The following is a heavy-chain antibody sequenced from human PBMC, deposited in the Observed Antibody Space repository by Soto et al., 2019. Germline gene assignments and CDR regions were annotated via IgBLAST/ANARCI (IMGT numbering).Heavy chain of an antibody. Sequence: SLRLSCAASGFTFSDYYMSWFRQAPGKGLEWVSYISSSGNTIHYADSVKGRFTISRDNAKNSLYLQMNSLRAEDTAVYYCARSHLYYDSSGYPDYWGQGTLVTVSS. J-gene: IGHJ4*02. CDR2: ISSSGNTI. CDR3: ARSHLYYDSSGYPDY. V-gene: IGHV3-11*01. D-gene: IGHD3-22*01. CDR1: GFTFSDYY.